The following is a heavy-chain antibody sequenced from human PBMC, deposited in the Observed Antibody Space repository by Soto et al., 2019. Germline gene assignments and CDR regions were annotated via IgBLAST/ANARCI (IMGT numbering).Heavy chain of an antibody. J-gene: IGHJ4*02. V-gene: IGHV3-72*01. Sequence: EVQLVESGGGLVQPGGSLRLSCAASGFTFSDHYMDWVRQAPGKGLAWVGRSRNKANSYSTEYAASVKGRFTISRDESKNSLYLQMNSLKTEDTALYYCARFSGSYSRGLDYWGQGTLVTVAS. CDR3: ARFSGSYSRGLDY. CDR2: SRNKANSYST. CDR1: GFTFSDHY. D-gene: IGHD1-26*01.